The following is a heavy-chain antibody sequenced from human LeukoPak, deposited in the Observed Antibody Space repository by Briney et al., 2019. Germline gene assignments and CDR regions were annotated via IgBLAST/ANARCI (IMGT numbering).Heavy chain of an antibody. J-gene: IGHJ5*02. CDR1: GGTFSSYA. V-gene: IGHV1-69*05. CDR2: IIPSLGTA. CDR3: AREAVTIFGVVRTQTTKLPHRFDP. D-gene: IGHD3-3*01. Sequence: ASVKVSCKASGGTFSSYAISWVRQAPGQGLEWMGGIIPSLGTANYAQKFQGRVTMTRDMSTSTVYMKLSSMRSEDTAVYYCAREAVTIFGVVRTQTTKLPHRFDPWGQGTLVTVSS.